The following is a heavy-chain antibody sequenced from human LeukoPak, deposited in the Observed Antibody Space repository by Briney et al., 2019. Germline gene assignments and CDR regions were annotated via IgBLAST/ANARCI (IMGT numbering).Heavy chain of an antibody. CDR1: GYTFTSYG. Sequence: ASVKVSCKASGYTFTSYGISWVRQAPGQGLEWMGIINPSGGSTSYAQKFQGRVTMTRDMSTSTVYMELSSLRSEDTAVYYCARGDYVWGSYRHDAFDIWGQGTTVTVSS. CDR2: INPSGGST. J-gene: IGHJ3*02. V-gene: IGHV1-46*01. D-gene: IGHD3-16*02. CDR3: ARGDYVWGSYRHDAFDI.